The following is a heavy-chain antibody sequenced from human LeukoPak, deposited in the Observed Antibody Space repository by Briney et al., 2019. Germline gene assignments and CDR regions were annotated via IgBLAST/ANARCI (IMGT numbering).Heavy chain of an antibody. Sequence: NLGESLKISCKGSGYSFATYWIGWVRQMPGKGLEWMGIIYPGDSDTRYSPSFLGQVTFSADRSISTAYLQWSSLKASDTAMYYCARVPNHLWFGELLHPYYFDCWGQGTLVTVSS. CDR1: GYSFATYW. J-gene: IGHJ4*02. CDR3: ARVPNHLWFGELLHPYYFDC. V-gene: IGHV5-51*01. CDR2: IYPGDSDT. D-gene: IGHD3-10*01.